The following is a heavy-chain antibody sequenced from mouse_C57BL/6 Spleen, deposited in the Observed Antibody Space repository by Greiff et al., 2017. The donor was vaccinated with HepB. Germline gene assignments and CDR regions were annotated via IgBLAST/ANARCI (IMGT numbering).Heavy chain of an antibody. V-gene: IGHV14-4*01. CDR2: IDPENGDT. CDR3: TTGNYSHYFDY. CDR1: GFNIKDDY. J-gene: IGHJ2*01. D-gene: IGHD2-12*01. Sequence: EVQRVESGAELVRPGASVKLSCTASGFNIKDDYMHWVKQRPEQGLEWIGWIDPENGDTEYASKFQGKATITADTSSNTAYLQLSSLTSEDTAVYYCTTGNYSHYFDYWGQGTTLTVSS.